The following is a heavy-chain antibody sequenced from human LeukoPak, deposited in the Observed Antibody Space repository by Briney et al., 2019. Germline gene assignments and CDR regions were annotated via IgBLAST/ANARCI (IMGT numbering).Heavy chain of an antibody. D-gene: IGHD1-14*01. CDR3: ARESNRPARNNWFDP. J-gene: IGHJ5*02. CDR1: GGSISSGSYY. Sequence: PSETLSLTCTVSGGSISSGSYYWSWIRQPAGKGLEWIGRIYTSGSTNYNPSLKSRVTISVDTSKNQFSMKLSSVTAADTAVYYCARESNRPARNNWFDPWGQGTLVTVSS. CDR2: IYTSGST. V-gene: IGHV4-61*02.